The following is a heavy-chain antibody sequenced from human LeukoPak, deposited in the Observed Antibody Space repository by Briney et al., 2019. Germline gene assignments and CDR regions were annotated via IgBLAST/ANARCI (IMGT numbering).Heavy chain of an antibody. CDR2: ISGSAGST. Sequence: PGGSLRLSCAASGFTFSIYAMSWVRQAPGKGLEWVSAISGSAGSTYYADSVKGRFTISRDNSKNTLYLQMNSLRAEDTAVYYCAKRASGSGTSLYYFDYWGQGTLVAVSS. D-gene: IGHD3-10*01. CDR1: GFTFSIYA. J-gene: IGHJ4*02. V-gene: IGHV3-23*01. CDR3: AKRASGSGTSLYYFDY.